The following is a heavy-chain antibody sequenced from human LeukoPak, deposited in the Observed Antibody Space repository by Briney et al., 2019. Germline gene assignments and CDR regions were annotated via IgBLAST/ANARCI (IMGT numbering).Heavy chain of an antibody. CDR3: AAAIVVVPAAIYYYYYGMDV. V-gene: IGHV4-34*01. J-gene: IGHJ6*02. D-gene: IGHD2-2*02. CDR1: GGSFSGYY. Sequence: SETLSLTCAVYGGSFSGYYWSWIRQPPGKGLEWIGEINHSGSTNYNPSLKSRVTISVDTSKNQFSLKLSSVTAADTAVYYCAAAIVVVPAAIYYYYYGMDVWGQGTTVTVSS. CDR2: INHSGST.